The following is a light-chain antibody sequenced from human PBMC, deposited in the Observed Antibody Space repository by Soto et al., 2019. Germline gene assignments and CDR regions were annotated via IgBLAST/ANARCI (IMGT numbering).Light chain of an antibody. V-gene: IGKV3-20*01. J-gene: IGKJ3*01. CDR2: GTS. CDR3: QQYGSSPGFT. CDR1: QTVCSSC. Sequence: EIVLMQSPGTLSLSPGERATLSCRASQTVCSSCLAWYQQKPGQAPRLLISGTSNRATGIPDRFSGSGSGTDFTLTISRLEPEDFAVYYCQQYGSSPGFTFGPGTKVDVK.